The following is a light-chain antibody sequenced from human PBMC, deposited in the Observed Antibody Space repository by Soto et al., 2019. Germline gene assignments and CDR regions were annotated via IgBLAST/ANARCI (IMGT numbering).Light chain of an antibody. CDR2: GAS. CDR1: QSVSRSY. J-gene: IGKJ1*01. Sequence: EIVLTESPGTLSLSPGDRATLSCRASQSVSRSYLGWYQQKPGQAPRLLMYGASIRAAGVTDRFSGSGSGTEFTLTISRLEPEDFTVYYCHHYETFGQGTKV. CDR3: HHYET. V-gene: IGKV3-20*01.